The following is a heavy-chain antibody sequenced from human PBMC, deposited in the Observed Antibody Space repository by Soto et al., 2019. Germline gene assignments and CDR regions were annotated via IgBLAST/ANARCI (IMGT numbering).Heavy chain of an antibody. CDR1: GLTMSTYA. V-gene: IGHV3-23*05. D-gene: IGHD6-13*01. CDR3: AKGNFQGKAIYDGCDV. J-gene: IGHJ3*01. Sequence: GGSLRLSCAGNGLTMSTYAMSWVRQAPGKGLEWVSTIAGVDIFYADSVQGRFTISIDNSKNLLFLQMNSLTADDTATYYCAKGNFQGKAIYDGCDVWGQGTTVTVSS. CDR2: IAGVDI.